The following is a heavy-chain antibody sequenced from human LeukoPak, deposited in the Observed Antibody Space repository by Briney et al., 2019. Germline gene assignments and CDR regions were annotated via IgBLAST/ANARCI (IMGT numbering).Heavy chain of an antibody. CDR2: IWYDGSNK. V-gene: IGHV3-33*01. CDR1: GFTFSSYG. D-gene: IGHD6-25*01. Sequence: GGSLRLSCAASGFTFSSYGMHWVRQAPGKGLEWVAVIWYDGSNKYYADSVKGRFTISRDNSKNTLYLQMNSLRAEDTAVYYCARERLASPNWFDPWGQGTLVSVSS. CDR3: ARERLASPNWFDP. J-gene: IGHJ5*02.